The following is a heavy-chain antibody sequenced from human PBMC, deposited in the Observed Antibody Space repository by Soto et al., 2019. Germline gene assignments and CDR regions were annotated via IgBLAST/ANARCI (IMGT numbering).Heavy chain of an antibody. Sequence: SETLSLTCAVYGGSFSGYYWSWIRQPPGKGLEWIGEINHSGSTNYNPSLKSRVTISVDTSKNQFSLKLSSVTAADTAVYYCARGGDIVVVQAPIFPRFSYYGMDVWGQGTKVTVYS. CDR2: INHSGST. CDR1: GGSFSGYY. V-gene: IGHV4-34*01. J-gene: IGHJ6*02. CDR3: ARGGDIVVVQAPIFPRFSYYGMDV. D-gene: IGHD2-2*01.